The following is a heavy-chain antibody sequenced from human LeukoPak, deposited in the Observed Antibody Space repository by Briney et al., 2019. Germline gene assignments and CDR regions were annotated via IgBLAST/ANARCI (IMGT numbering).Heavy chain of an antibody. CDR2: IKRDGTEK. CDR1: GLSFRSYS. D-gene: IGHD5-24*01. Sequence: GGSLGLSCAASGLSFRSYSMSWVRQAPGKGLEWVANIKRDGTEKYYVGSVEGRFTISRDNAKNTLYLQMNSLRAEDTAVYYCARGTWATLYYYYMDVWGKGTTVTVSS. J-gene: IGHJ6*03. V-gene: IGHV3-7*01. CDR3: ARGTWATLYYYYMDV.